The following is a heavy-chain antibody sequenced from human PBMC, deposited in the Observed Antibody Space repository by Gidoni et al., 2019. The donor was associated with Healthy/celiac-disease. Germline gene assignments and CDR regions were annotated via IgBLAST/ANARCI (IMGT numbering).Heavy chain of an antibody. CDR2: IYPGDSDT. CDR3: ARHRSETRGDYFDY. Sequence: EVQLVQSGAEVKKPGEALKISCKGSGYSCTSYWIGLVRQMPGKGLEWRGSIYPGDSDTRYSPSFQGQVTISADKSISTAYLQWSSLKASDTAMYYCARHRSETRGDYFDYWGQGTLVTVSS. CDR1: GYSCTSYW. J-gene: IGHJ4*02. D-gene: IGHD3-10*01. V-gene: IGHV5-51*01.